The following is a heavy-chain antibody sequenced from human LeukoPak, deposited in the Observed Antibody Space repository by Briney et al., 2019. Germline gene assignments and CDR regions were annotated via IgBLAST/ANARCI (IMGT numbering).Heavy chain of an antibody. CDR2: ISKSSSYI. Sequence: GGSLRLSCAASGFTFSSYSMNWVRQAPGKGLEWVSSISKSSSYIYYAASVKGTITISRDDAQNSLYLQMNSLRAEDTAVYYCARVGRDSSSWYRLVPIDYWGQGTLVTVSS. V-gene: IGHV3-21*01. CDR1: GFTFSSYS. D-gene: IGHD6-13*01. J-gene: IGHJ4*02. CDR3: ARVGRDSSSWYRLVPIDY.